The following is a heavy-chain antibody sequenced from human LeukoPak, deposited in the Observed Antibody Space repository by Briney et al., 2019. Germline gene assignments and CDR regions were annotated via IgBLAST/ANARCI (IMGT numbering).Heavy chain of an antibody. CDR2: FYSGGTT. Sequence: GGSLRLSCAASGFTVSSNYMSWVRQAPGKGLEWVSVFYSGGTTYYADSVKGRFTISRDNSKNTLYLQMNSLRAEDTAVYYCAREQFGYFDYWGQGTLVTVSS. D-gene: IGHD3-10*01. J-gene: IGHJ4*02. V-gene: IGHV3-66*01. CDR3: AREQFGYFDY. CDR1: GFTVSSNY.